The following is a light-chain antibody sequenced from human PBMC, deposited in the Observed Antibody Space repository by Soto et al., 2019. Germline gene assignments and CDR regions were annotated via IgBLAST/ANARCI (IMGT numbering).Light chain of an antibody. CDR2: GAS. J-gene: IGKJ1*01. CDR3: QQYGSSPTT. Sequence: EIVLTQSPATLSVSPGERAALSCRASQSVSNNLAWYQQRPGQPPRLLIFGASTRATGIPARFSGSGSEAEFALTISTLQSEDFAVYYCQQYGSSPTTFGQGTKVEIK. V-gene: IGKV3D-15*01. CDR1: QSVSNN.